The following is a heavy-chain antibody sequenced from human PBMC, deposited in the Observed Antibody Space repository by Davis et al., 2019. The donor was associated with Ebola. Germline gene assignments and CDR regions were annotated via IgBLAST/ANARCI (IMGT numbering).Heavy chain of an antibody. Sequence: GESLKISCAASGFTFSSYEMNWVRQAPGKGLEWISSISSSGTTIYYADSVEGRFSISRDNTKNSLYLEMYNLIAEDTALYYCARPSYYDSRGYYYLDYWGLGTLVTISS. CDR3: ARPSYYDSRGYYYLDY. D-gene: IGHD3-22*01. CDR1: GFTFSSYE. J-gene: IGHJ4*02. V-gene: IGHV3-48*03. CDR2: ISSSGTTI.